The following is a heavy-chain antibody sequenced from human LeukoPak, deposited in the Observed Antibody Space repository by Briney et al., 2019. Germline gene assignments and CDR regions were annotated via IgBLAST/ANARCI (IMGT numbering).Heavy chain of an antibody. J-gene: IGHJ4*02. Sequence: GGSLRLSCAASGFTVSDNYLSWVRQAPGKGLQWVSFINSGGYTSYADSVKGRFTISRDNSKNTLYLQLNNLRADDTAVYYCARRPVNAYSFDSWGQGTLVTVSA. CDR3: ARRPVNAYSFDS. CDR1: GFTVSDNY. D-gene: IGHD3-16*01. CDR2: INSGGYT. V-gene: IGHV3-53*01.